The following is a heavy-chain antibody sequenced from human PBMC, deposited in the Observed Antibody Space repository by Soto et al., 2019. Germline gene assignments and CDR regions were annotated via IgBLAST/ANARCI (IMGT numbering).Heavy chain of an antibody. CDR2: INPNGGST. CDR1: GYSFTSFY. Sequence: QVQLVQSGAEVKEPGASVKISCKPSGYSFTSFYMHWVRQAPGQGLEWMGTINPNGGSTTYAQKFQGRVTMTRDTSTSTLYTDLSGLRSEDTAVYYCARAIPHFDYWGQGTLVTVSS. V-gene: IGHV1-46*01. D-gene: IGHD2-21*01. J-gene: IGHJ4*02. CDR3: ARAIPHFDY.